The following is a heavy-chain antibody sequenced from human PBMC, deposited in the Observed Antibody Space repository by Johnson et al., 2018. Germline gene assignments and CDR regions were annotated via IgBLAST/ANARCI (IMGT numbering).Heavy chain of an antibody. D-gene: IGHD5-18*01. CDR1: EFTFSSYW. Sequence: VQLVESGGGLVKPGGSLRLSCAASEFTFSSYWMSWVRQAPGKGLEWVANIKQDGRETYYVDSVKGRFTISRDNAKHSLYLQMNSLRAGDTAVYYRARPDKAMGRGRAFDIWGQGIIVTVSS. CDR2: IKQDGRET. CDR3: ARPDKAMGRGRAFDI. J-gene: IGHJ3*02. V-gene: IGHV3-7*03.